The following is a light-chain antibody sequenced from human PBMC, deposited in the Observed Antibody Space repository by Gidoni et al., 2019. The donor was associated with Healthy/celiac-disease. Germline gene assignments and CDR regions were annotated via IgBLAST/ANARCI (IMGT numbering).Light chain of an antibody. CDR2: GAS. J-gene: IGKJ2*01. V-gene: IGKV3-15*01. CDR1: QSVSSN. CDR3: QQYNNWPHT. Sequence: ELVMTQSPATLSVSPGERATLSCRASQSVSSNLAWYQQKPGQAPRLLIYGASTRATGIPARFSGSGSGTEFTLTISSLQSEDFAVYYCQQYNNWPHTFGQXTKLEIK.